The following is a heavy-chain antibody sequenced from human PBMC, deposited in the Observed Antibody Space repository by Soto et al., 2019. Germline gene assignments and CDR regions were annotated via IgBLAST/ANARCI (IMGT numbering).Heavy chain of an antibody. CDR2: IIPISGTA. V-gene: IGHV1-69*13. CDR3: AREKVVAAPVLDY. CDR1: GYTLTELS. Sequence: SVKVSCKVSGYTLTELSMPWVRKAPGKGLEWMGGIIPISGTANYGQKFQGRVKITADESTSTAYMELSRLRSEDTAVYYGAREKVVAAPVLDYGGQGTLVTVAS. D-gene: IGHD2-15*01. J-gene: IGHJ4*02.